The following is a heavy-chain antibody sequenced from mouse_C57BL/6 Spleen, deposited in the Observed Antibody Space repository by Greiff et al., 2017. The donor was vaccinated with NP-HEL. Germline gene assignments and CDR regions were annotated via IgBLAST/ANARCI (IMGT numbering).Heavy chain of an antibody. J-gene: IGHJ2*01. Sequence: QVQLQQSGPELVKPGASVKISCKASGYSFTSYYIHWVKQRPGQGLEWIGWIYPGSGNTKYNEKVKGKATLTADTSSSTAYMQLSSLTSEDSAVYYCARDYGSSPYFDYWGQGTTLTVSS. D-gene: IGHD1-1*01. V-gene: IGHV1-66*01. CDR3: ARDYGSSPYFDY. CDR1: GYSFTSYY. CDR2: IYPGSGNT.